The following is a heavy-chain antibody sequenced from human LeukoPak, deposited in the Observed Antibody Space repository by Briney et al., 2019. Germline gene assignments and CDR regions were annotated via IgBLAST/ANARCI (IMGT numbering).Heavy chain of an antibody. Sequence: AALKDSCKESGYSFSSYGSSSGRHAPRGRRVWMGWIIAYKVNTNYEQKLPGRVTMPTDPATSTAYMELRSLRSDDTAVYYCARGSHYDILTGYSELYGMDVWGQGTAVTVSS. V-gene: IGHV1-18*01. J-gene: IGHJ6*02. CDR3: ARGSHYDILTGYSELYGMDV. CDR1: GYSFSSYG. CDR2: IIAYKVNT. D-gene: IGHD3-9*01.